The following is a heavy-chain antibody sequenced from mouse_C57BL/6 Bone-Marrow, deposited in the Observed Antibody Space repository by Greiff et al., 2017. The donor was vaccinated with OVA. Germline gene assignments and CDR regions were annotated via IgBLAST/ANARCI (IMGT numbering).Heavy chain of an antibody. V-gene: IGHV1-66*01. CDR2: IYPGSGNT. D-gene: IGHD4-1*02. CDR3: ALNWVWFAY. CDR1: GYSFTSYY. J-gene: IGHJ3*01. Sequence: QVQLKQSGPELVKPGASVKISCKASGYSFTSYYIHWVKQRPGQGLEWIGWIYPGSGNTKYNEKFKGKATLTADTSSSTAYMQLSSLTSEDSAVYYCALNWVWFAYWGQGTLVTVSA.